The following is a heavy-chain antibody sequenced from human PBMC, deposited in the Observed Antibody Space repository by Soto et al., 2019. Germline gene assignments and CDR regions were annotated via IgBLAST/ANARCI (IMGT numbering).Heavy chain of an antibody. CDR2: IKHTGDA. V-gene: IGHV4-4*02. Sequence: QVHLQESGPGLVKPSETLSLTCAVSGDSIKTETWWSWLRQLPGTGLEWIGEIKHTGDANASPALRSRVSMSVDTTKKHFSLNLPSVTAADTAVYFCAREGRLHLSDSWGQGTLVTVSS. CDR1: GDSIKTETW. J-gene: IGHJ5*01. CDR3: AREGRLHLSDS. D-gene: IGHD3-3*02.